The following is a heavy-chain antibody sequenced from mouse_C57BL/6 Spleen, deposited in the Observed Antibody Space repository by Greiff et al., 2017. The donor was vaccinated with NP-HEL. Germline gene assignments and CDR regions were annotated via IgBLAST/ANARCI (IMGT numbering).Heavy chain of an antibody. CDR2: IDPEDGET. D-gene: IGHD1-1*01. CDR1: GFNIKDYY. Sequence: VQLKESGAELVKPGASVKLSCTASGFNIKDYYMHWVKQRTEQGLEWIGRIDPEDGETKYAPKFQGKATITADTSSNTAYLQLSSLTSEDTAVYYCALITTVVATHDYWGQGTTLTVSS. CDR3: ALITTVVATHDY. V-gene: IGHV14-2*01. J-gene: IGHJ2*01.